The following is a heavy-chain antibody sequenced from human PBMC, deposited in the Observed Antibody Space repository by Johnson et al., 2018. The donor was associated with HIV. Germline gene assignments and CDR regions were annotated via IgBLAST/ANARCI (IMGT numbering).Heavy chain of an antibody. CDR1: GFIVRITY. D-gene: IGHD3-22*01. J-gene: IGHJ3*02. CDR2: IKQDGSAK. Sequence: VQLVESGGGLVQPGGSLRLSCAASGFIVRITYMSWVRQAPGKGLEWVANIKQDGSAKYYVDSVKGRFTISRDNAKNSLYLQMNSLRAEDTAVYYCARGEYYYDSSGYSNTPDAFDIWGQGTMVTVSS. CDR3: ARGEYYYDSSGYSNTPDAFDI. V-gene: IGHV3-7*01.